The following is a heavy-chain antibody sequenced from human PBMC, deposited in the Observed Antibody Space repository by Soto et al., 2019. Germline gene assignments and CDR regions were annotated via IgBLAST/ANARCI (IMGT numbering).Heavy chain of an antibody. CDR2: IYHSGIT. Sequence: SETMSLTCTVSGAYIRNYYWSWIRQPPGKGLEWIGYIYHSGITSYNPSLKSRVTISVDTSENQVSLKLTFVTAADTAVYYCARQKDPYYYGMDVWGQGSTVTVSS. V-gene: IGHV4-59*08. CDR3: ARQKDPYYYGMDV. J-gene: IGHJ6*02. CDR1: GAYIRNYY.